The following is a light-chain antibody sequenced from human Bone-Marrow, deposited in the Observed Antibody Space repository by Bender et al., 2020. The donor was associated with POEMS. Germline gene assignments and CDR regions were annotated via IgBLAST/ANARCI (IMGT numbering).Light chain of an antibody. Sequence: QSVLTQPPSASGTPGQRVTISCSGGSSNIGAHAVNWYQHLPGTAPKLLIYSSHRRPSEVPDRFAGSRSDTSAYLAISGLQSEDEADYYCAVWDDRLNGWVFGVGTKLTVL. J-gene: IGLJ3*02. V-gene: IGLV1-44*01. CDR3: AVWDDRLNGWV. CDR1: SSNIGAHA. CDR2: SSH.